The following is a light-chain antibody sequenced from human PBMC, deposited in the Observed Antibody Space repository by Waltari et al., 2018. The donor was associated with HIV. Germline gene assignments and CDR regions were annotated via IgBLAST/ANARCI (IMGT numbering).Light chain of an antibody. CDR1: ALPRKY. J-gene: IGLJ7*01. CDR3: YSTDDSGNPLAV. Sequence: SSALTQPPSVSVSPGQTARIPCSGDALPRKYAYWYQQKSGQAPVLVIYEDNRRPSGIPERFSGSSSGTMATLTISGAQVEDEGDYYCYSTDDSGNPLAVFGGGTQLTVL. V-gene: IGLV3-10*01. CDR2: EDN.